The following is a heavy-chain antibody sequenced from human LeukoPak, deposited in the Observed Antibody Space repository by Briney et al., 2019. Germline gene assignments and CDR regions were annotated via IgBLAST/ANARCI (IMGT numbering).Heavy chain of an antibody. V-gene: IGHV1-8*03. Sequence: ASVKVSCKASGYTFTSYDINWVRQATGQGLEWMGWMNPNSGNTGYAQKFQGRVTITRNTSISTAYMGLSSLRSEDTAVYYCARGVGRGLYYYYMDVWGKGTTVTVSS. J-gene: IGHJ6*03. CDR2: MNPNSGNT. CDR3: ARGVGRGLYYYYMDV. CDR1: GYTFTSYD. D-gene: IGHD1-26*01.